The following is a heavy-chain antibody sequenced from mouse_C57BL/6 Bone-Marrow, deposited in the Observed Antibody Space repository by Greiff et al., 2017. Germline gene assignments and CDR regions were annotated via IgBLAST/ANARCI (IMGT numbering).Heavy chain of an antibody. CDR1: GYTFTSYD. V-gene: IGHV1-85*01. Sequence: QVQLKESGPELVKPGASVKLSCTASGYTFTSYDINWVKQRPGQGLEWIGWIYPRDGSTKYNEKFKGKATLTVDTSSSTAYMELHSLTSEDSAVYFCARDWFAYWGQGTLVTVSA. J-gene: IGHJ3*01. CDR2: IYPRDGST. CDR3: ARDWFAY.